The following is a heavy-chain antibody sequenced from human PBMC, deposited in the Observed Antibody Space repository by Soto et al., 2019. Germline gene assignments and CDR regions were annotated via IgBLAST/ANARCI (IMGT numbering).Heavy chain of an antibody. V-gene: IGHV4-59*01. D-gene: IGHD7-27*01. Sequence: QVQLQESGPGLVKPSETLSLTCTVSGGSISSYYWSWIRQPPGKGLEWIGYIYYSGSTNYNPSLKIRVTISVDTSKNQFSLKVRSVTAADTAVYYCARRWGTSFDFWGQGTLVTVSS. CDR1: GGSISSYY. J-gene: IGHJ4*02. CDR2: IYYSGST. CDR3: ARRWGTSFDF.